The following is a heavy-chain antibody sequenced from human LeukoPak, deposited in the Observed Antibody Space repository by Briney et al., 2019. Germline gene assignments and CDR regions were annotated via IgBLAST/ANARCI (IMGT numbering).Heavy chain of an antibody. D-gene: IGHD6-19*01. CDR3: ARGSEAVAGTWFFDS. V-gene: IGHV4-34*01. CDR2: INHRGSS. J-gene: IGHJ4*02. Sequence: SETLSLTCAVYGGSFRGHYWTWIRQPPGKGLEWIGEINHRGSSNYNPSLKSRVTIRVDTSKNQISLKLSSVTAADTAVYYCARGSEAVAGTWFFDSWGQGTLVTVSS. CDR1: GGSFRGHY.